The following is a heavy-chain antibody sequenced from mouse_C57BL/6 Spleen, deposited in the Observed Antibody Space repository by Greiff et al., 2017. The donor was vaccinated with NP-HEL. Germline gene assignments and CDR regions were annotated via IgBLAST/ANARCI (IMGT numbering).Heavy chain of an antibody. CDR3: ARSYGYDHAMDY. D-gene: IGHD2-2*01. Sequence: EVQLQQSGPELVKPGDSVKISCKASGYSFTGYFMNWVMQSHGKSLEWIGRINPYNGDTFYNQKFKGKATLTVDKSSSTAHMELRSLTSEDSAVYYCARSYGYDHAMDYWGQGTSVTVSS. J-gene: IGHJ4*01. V-gene: IGHV1-20*01. CDR1: GYSFTGYF. CDR2: INPYNGDT.